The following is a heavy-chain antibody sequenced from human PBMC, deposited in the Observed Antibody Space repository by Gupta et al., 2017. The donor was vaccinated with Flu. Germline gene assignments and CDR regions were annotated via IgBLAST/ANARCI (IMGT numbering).Heavy chain of an antibody. V-gene: IGHV3-21*01. CDR3: ARDPFSVVVAATNEFDH. D-gene: IGHD2-15*01. CDR2: ISSSSSYI. J-gene: IGHJ4*02. CDR1: GFTFSSYS. Sequence: EVQLVESGGGLVKPGGSLRLSCAASGFTFSSYSMNWVRQAPGKGLECVSSISSSSSYIYYADSVKGRFTISRDNAKNSLYLQMNSLRAEDTAVYYCARDPFSVVVAATNEFDHWGQGTLVTVSS.